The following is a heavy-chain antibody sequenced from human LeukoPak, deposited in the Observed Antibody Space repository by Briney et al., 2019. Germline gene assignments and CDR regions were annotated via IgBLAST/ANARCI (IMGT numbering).Heavy chain of an antibody. CDR2: IYYSGST. J-gene: IGHJ2*01. CDR1: GDSISSGSYF. D-gene: IGHD5-12*01. CDR3: TRVRVAPRYFDL. Sequence: SQTLSLTCSVSGDSISSGSYFLSWVRQHRGKALEWIGYIYYSGSTYYNPSLETRLSISIDKSKNQFSLKLNSLTAADTAMYYCTRVRVAPRYFDLWGRGALVTVSS. V-gene: IGHV4-31*03.